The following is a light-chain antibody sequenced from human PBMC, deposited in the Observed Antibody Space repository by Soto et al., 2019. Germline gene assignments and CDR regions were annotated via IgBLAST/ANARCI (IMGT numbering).Light chain of an antibody. CDR2: GVS. CDR3: QQYTRWPLT. J-gene: IGKJ4*01. V-gene: IGKV3-15*01. CDR1: QSVGNN. Sequence: DIVMTQSPATLSVSRGDRATLSCGASQSVGNNLAWYQQKPGQAPRLLIFGVSTRATGIPARFSGSGTGSDFTLTISSLQSEDFAVYYCQQYTRWPLTLGGGTKVDIK.